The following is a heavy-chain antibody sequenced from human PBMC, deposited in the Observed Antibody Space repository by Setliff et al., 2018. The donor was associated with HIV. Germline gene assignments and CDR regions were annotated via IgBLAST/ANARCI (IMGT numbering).Heavy chain of an antibody. V-gene: IGHV3-64*02. CDR2: ISNTGGNT. CDR1: GFTFSTYA. Sequence: PVGSLRLSCAASGFTFSTYAMHWVRQAPGKGLEHVSAISNTGGNTYYADSVKGRFTISRDNSKNTLYLQMGSLRAEDMAVYYCARVAAGHCSSGTCYFDYWGQGTLVTVSS. CDR3: ARVAAGHCSSGTCYFDY. J-gene: IGHJ4*02. D-gene: IGHD2-15*01.